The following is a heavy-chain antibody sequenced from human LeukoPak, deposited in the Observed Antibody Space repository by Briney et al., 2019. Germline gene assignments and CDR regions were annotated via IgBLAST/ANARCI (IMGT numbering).Heavy chain of an antibody. CDR1: GDSISTTSYF. D-gene: IGHD3-3*01. CDR3: ASLAYGITILNN. V-gene: IGHV4-39*07. J-gene: IGHJ4*02. CDR2: IYYSGTT. Sequence: PSETLSLTCTVSGDSISTTSYFWAWVRQPPGGGLEWIASIYYSGTTYYKSSLKSRVMISIERSKNHFSLNMNSLTAADTAVYYCASLAYGITILNNWGQGTLVTVSS.